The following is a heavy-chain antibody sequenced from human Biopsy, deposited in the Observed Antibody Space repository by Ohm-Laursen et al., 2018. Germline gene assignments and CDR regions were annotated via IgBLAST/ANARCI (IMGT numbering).Heavy chain of an antibody. Sequence: SSVKVSCKASGYTFTSHDINWVRQATGQGLEWMGWMGPNTGNTVYAQRFQDRVTMTSDTSTGTAYMELTSLTSDDTAVYFCARWETTLGRSLDSWGQGTLVAVSS. CDR3: ARWETTLGRSLDS. CDR1: GYTFTSHD. D-gene: IGHD1-26*01. J-gene: IGHJ4*02. CDR2: MGPNTGNT. V-gene: IGHV1-8*01.